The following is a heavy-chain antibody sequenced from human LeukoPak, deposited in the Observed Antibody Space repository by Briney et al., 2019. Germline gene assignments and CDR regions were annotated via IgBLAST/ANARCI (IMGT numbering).Heavy chain of an antibody. CDR3: ARLLNAAFDI. J-gene: IGHJ3*02. CDR2: TYYRSEWYY. V-gene: IGHV6-1*01. CDR1: GDSVSSNSVV. Sequence: SQTLSLTCAISGDSVSSNSVVWNWIRQSPSRGLEWLGRTYYRSEWYYHYAVSVKSRITINPDTSKNQFSLQLNSVTPDDAGVYYCARLLNAAFDIWGLGTMVTVSS.